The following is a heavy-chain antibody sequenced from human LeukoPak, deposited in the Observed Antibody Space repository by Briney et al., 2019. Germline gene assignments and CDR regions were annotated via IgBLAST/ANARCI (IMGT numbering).Heavy chain of an antibody. CDR2: FDPEDGET. Sequence: ASVKVSCKVSGYTLTELSMHWVRQAPGKGLEWMGGFDPEDGETIYAQKFQGRVTMTEDTSTDTAYMELSSLRSEDTAAYYCATVSSGPIYYYYYYGMDVWGQGTTVTVSS. V-gene: IGHV1-24*01. D-gene: IGHD3-22*01. J-gene: IGHJ6*02. CDR3: ATVSSGPIYYYYYYGMDV. CDR1: GYTLTELS.